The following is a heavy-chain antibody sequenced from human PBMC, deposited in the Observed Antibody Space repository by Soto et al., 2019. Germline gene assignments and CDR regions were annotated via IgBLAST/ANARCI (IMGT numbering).Heavy chain of an antibody. V-gene: IGHV4-34*01. CDR2: LDQSGGT. D-gene: IGHD6-19*01. J-gene: IGHJ6*02. CDR3: AREDSYGWSGESLDV. Sequence: SETLSLTCAVVGDSLRGQSWNWIRQSPGKGLEWIGELDQSGGTNYNPSLKIRAIISDDTSKNQFSPTLTSVTAADTAVYYCAREDSYGWSGESLDVWGQGTRVTV. CDR1: GDSLRGQS.